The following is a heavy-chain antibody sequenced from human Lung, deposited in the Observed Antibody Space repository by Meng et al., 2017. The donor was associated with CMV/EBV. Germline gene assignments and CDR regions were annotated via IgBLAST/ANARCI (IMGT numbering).Heavy chain of an antibody. CDR2: IRHDGTNK. V-gene: IGHV3-30*02. CDR3: AKDLLLFGGPNAYFDQ. D-gene: IGHD3-16*01. Sequence: GESXKISCAASGFRFDDYGMHWVRQTPGKGLEWVAFIRHDGTNKFYGDSVKSRFTISRDNSKNTVYLQMNSLRPEETAVYYCAKDLLLFGGPNAYFDQWGQGXLVTVSS. J-gene: IGHJ4*01. CDR1: GFRFDDYG.